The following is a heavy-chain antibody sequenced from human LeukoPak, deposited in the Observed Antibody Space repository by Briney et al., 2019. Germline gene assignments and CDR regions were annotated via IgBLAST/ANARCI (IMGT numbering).Heavy chain of an antibody. J-gene: IGHJ4*02. D-gene: IGHD3-3*01. CDR2: INDSGST. Sequence: SETLSLTCAVYGGSYSGYYWSWIRQPPGKGLEWIGEINDSGSTNYNPSLKSRVTISVDTSKNQFSLKLSSVTAADTAVYYCARGCGYDFWSGYSGHYFDYWGQGTLVTVSS. CDR3: ARGCGYDFWSGYSGHYFDY. CDR1: GGSYSGYY. V-gene: IGHV4-34*01.